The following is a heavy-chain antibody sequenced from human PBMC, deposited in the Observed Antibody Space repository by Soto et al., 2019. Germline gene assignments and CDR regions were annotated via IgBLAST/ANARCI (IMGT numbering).Heavy chain of an antibody. CDR3: ARESAFSSSGWL. CDR2: MNPNSGNT. J-gene: IGHJ3*01. D-gene: IGHD6-19*01. CDR1: GYTFTSYD. V-gene: IGHV1-8*01. Sequence: ASVKVSCKASGYTFTSYDINWVRQATGQGLEWMGWMNPNSGNTGYAQKFQGRVTMTRNTSISTAYMELSSLISEDTAVYYCARESAFSSSGWLWGQGTMVTVSS.